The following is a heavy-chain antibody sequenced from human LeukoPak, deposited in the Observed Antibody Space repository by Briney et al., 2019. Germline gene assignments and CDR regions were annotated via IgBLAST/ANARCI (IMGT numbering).Heavy chain of an antibody. CDR1: GFTFSSYE. CDR2: ISSSGGTI. D-gene: IGHD2-15*01. CDR3: ARDGRSCSGGSCYPH. V-gene: IGHV3-48*03. J-gene: IGHJ4*02. Sequence: GGSLRLSCAASGFTFSSYEMHWVRQAPGKGLEWVSYISSSGGTIYYADSVKGRFTISRDNAKNSLYLQMNSLRAEDTAIYFCARDGRSCSGGSCYPHWGQGTPVTVSS.